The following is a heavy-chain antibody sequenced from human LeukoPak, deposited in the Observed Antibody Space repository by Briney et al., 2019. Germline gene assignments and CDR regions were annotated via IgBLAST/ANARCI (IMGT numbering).Heavy chain of an antibody. CDR1: GFTVSSNY. CDR2: IYSGGST. D-gene: IGHD6-13*01. CDR3: AKPRPSYSSSWYDH. J-gene: IGHJ5*02. Sequence: HPGGSLRLSCAASGFTVSSNYMSWVRQAPGKGLEWVSLIYSGGSTYYADSVKGRFTISRDNSKNTVYLQMNSLRAEDTAVYYCAKPRPSYSSSWYDHWGQGTLVTVSS. V-gene: IGHV3-53*01.